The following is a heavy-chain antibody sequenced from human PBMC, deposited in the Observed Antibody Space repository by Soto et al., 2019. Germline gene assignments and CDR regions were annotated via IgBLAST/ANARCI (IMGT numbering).Heavy chain of an antibody. D-gene: IGHD3-22*01. CDR1: GFTFSTYA. CDR3: GKGSSASRPYYFDY. J-gene: IGHJ4*02. V-gene: IGHV3-23*01. CDR2: ITGSGGSK. Sequence: PGGSLGLSCVASGFTFSTYAMSWVRQAPGKALAWVSPITGSGGSKYYTDSVKGRFTISRDNSKNTLYLHMNSLRAAATAVYYCGKGSSASRPYYFDYWGQGTLVTASS.